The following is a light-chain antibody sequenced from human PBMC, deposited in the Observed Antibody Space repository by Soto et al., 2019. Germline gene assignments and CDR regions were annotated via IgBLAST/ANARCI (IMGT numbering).Light chain of an antibody. V-gene: IGKV1-12*01. CDR2: GAT. Sequence: IQMTQSPSSVSAAVGDRVTITCRASQVISSWLAWYQQRPGTAPKLLIYGATTLRSGVPSRFSGGESGKLFTHTIASLQPEDFPTYDCQQTSSFPLTFGGGTKVEIK. CDR3: QQTSSFPLT. CDR1: QVISSW. J-gene: IGKJ4*01.